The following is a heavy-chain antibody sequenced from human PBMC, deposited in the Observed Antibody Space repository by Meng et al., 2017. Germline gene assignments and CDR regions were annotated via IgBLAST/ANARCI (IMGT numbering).Heavy chain of an antibody. D-gene: IGHD3-10*01. CDR1: GGTFSSYA. CDR3: ASLTGWFDP. J-gene: IGHJ5*02. CDR2: IIPIFGTA. V-gene: IGHV1-69*06. Sequence: QVQLGQVGAEGKKPGSSVTVCCKASGGTFSSYAISWVRQAPGQGLEWMGGIIPIFGTANYAQKFQGRVTITADKSTSTAYMELSSLRSEDTAVYYCASLTGWFDPWGQGTLVTVSS.